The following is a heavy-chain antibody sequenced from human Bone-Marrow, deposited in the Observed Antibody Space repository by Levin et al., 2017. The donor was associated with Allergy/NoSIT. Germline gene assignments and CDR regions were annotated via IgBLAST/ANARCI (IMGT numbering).Heavy chain of an antibody. CDR1: GASIGRNY. Sequence: SETLSLTCTVSGASIGRNYWGWIRQPPGKGLEWIGFSSSSGGTNYNPSLKSRVDTSVDTSKNQFSLNLRSVTTEDTAVYFCARDKSGSLDSWGQGTLVTVSS. CDR2: SSSSGGT. V-gene: IGHV4-59*01. J-gene: IGHJ4*02. CDR3: ARDKSGSLDS. D-gene: IGHD1-26*01.